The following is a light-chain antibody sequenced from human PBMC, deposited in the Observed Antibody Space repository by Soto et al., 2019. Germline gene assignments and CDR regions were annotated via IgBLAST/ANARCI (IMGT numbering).Light chain of an antibody. CDR2: GAS. J-gene: IGKJ4*01. CDR3: QQYGSTPLT. Sequence: EIVLTQSPGTLSLSPGERATLSCRASQSVSSPLAWYQQKPGQPPRLLIYGASSRATGIPDRFSGSGSGTDFTLTISRLEPEDFAVYYCQQYGSTPLTFGGGTNVEI. V-gene: IGKV3-20*01. CDR1: QSVSSP.